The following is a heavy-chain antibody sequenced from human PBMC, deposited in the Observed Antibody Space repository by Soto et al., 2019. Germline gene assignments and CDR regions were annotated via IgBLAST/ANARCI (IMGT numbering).Heavy chain of an antibody. Sequence: PSETLSLTCTVSGGSISSGDYYWSWIRQPPGKGLEWIGYIYYSGSTYYNPSLKSRVTISVDTSKNQFSLKLSSVTAADTAVYYCARGMTYCGGDCYSEATFDYWGQGTLVTVSS. CDR1: GGSISSGDYY. CDR2: IYYSGST. D-gene: IGHD2-21*02. CDR3: ARGMTYCGGDCYSEATFDY. J-gene: IGHJ4*02. V-gene: IGHV4-30-4*01.